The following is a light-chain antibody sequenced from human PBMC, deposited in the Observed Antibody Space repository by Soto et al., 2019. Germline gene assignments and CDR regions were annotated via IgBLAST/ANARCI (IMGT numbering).Light chain of an antibody. CDR1: QSISNY. CDR3: QQSYSAPFT. J-gene: IGKJ3*01. CDR2: AAS. V-gene: IGKV1-39*01. Sequence: DIQMTQSPSSLSASVGDRVTITCRASQSISNYLNWYQRKPGKAPKLLIYAASSLQSGVPSRFSGSGSGTDFTLTINSLQPEDFATYDCQQSYSAPFTFGPGTKVDLK.